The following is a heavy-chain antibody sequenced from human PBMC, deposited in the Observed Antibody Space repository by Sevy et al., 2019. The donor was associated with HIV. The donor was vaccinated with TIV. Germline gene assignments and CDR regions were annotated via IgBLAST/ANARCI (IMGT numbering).Heavy chain of an antibody. D-gene: IGHD3-3*01. J-gene: IGHJ4*02. CDR1: GFTFSNYG. CDR2: ISYDGSNK. Sequence: GGSLRLSCAVSGFTFSNYGMHWVRQAPGKGLEWVAVISYDGSNKYYADSVKGRFTISRDNSKNTLYLQMNSLRAEDTAVYYSAKDRRDFWSGYRTLDYWGQGTLVTVSS. CDR3: AKDRRDFWSGYRTLDY. V-gene: IGHV3-30*18.